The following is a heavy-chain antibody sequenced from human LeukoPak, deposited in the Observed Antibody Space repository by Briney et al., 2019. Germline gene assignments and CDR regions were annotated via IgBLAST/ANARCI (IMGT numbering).Heavy chain of an antibody. V-gene: IGHV4-30-4*01. J-gene: IGHJ4*02. D-gene: IGHD3-16*01. CDR3: ARDYFGLGGIDS. CDR1: GVSIDGGDYY. Sequence: TLSLTCTVSGVSIDGGDYYWSWIRQPPGKGLEWIGFIYYREGTSYNPSLNSRLFISVDTSKSQFSLKLTSVTAADTAVYYCARDYFGLGGIDSWGQGALVTVSS. CDR2: IYYREGT.